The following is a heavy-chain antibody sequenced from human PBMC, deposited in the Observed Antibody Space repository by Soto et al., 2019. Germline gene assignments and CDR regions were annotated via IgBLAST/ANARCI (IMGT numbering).Heavy chain of an antibody. D-gene: IGHD2-15*01. CDR3: ARVRHKAATSRDYYYGMDV. J-gene: IGHJ6*02. CDR1: GGSFSDYY. CDR2: INHSGST. V-gene: IGHV4-34*01. Sequence: SETLSLTCAVYGGSFSDYYWSWIRQPPGKGLEWIGEINHSGSTNYNPSLKSRVTVSVDTSKNQFSLKLSSVTAADTSVYYCARVRHKAATSRDYYYGMDVWGQGTTVTVSS.